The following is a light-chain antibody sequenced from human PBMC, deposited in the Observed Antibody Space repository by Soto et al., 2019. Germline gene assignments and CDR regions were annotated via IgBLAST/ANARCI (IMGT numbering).Light chain of an antibody. CDR3: SSYAGSNAYV. CDR2: EVS. Sequence: QSALTQPPSASGSPGQSVTISCTGTSSDVGRYNYVSWYQQHPGKAPKLMIYEVSKRPSGVSDRFSGSKSGNTASLTVSGLQAEDEADYYCSSYAGSNAYVFGTGTKLTVL. J-gene: IGLJ1*01. V-gene: IGLV2-8*01. CDR1: SSDVGRYNY.